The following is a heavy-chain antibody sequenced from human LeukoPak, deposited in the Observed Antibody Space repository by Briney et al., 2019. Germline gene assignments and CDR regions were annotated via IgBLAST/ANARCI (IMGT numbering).Heavy chain of an antibody. V-gene: IGHV3-23*01. CDR1: GFTFSSYA. J-gene: IGHJ4*02. CDR2: ISGSGGST. D-gene: IGHD3-22*01. Sequence: PGGSLRLSCAASGFTFSSYAMSWVRQAPGKGLEWVSTISGSGGSTYYADSVKGRFTISRDNSKNTLYLQMYRLRAEDTAVYYCAKDLGGTYYYDSSGRYWGQGTLVTVSS. CDR3: AKDLGGTYYYDSSGRY.